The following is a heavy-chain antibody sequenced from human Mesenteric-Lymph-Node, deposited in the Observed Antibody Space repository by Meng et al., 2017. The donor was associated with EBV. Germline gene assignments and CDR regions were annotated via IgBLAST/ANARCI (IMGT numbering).Heavy chain of an antibody. Sequence: VSPWAGVHKPGASMTVALSACGCCVSVSGISWVAPAPGQGLEWMGWISTYNGYTDNAQNFYGRVTMTTDTSTNTAYMEMRSLRSDDTAVYYCAREVLGAVVTPSWFDSWGQGTLVTVSS. CDR1: GCCVSVSG. CDR3: AREVLGAVVTPSWFDS. CDR2: ISTYNGYT. D-gene: IGHD4-23*01. J-gene: IGHJ5*01. V-gene: IGHV1-18*01.